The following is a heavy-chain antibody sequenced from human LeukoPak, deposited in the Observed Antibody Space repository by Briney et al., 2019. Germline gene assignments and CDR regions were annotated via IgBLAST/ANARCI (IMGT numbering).Heavy chain of an antibody. CDR2: ISSSSSYI. Sequence: PGGSLRLSCAASGFTFSSYSMNWVRQAPGKGLEWVSSISSSSSYIYYADSVKGRFTISRDNAKNSLYLQMNSLRAEDTAVYYCARDRSQAYYGKSFYYYYMDVWGKGTTVTVSS. J-gene: IGHJ6*03. D-gene: IGHD2-21*01. V-gene: IGHV3-21*01. CDR1: GFTFSSYS. CDR3: ARDRSQAYYGKSFYYYYMDV.